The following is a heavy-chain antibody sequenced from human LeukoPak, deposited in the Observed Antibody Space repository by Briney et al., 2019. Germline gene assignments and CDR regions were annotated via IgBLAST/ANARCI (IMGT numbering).Heavy chain of an antibody. CDR2: ISGSGGST. Sequence: PGGSLRLSCAASGFTFSSYAMSWVRQAPGKGLEWVSAISGSGGSTYYAASVKGRFTISRDNSKNTLYLQMTSLRAEDTAVYYCAKSSSRYYYYGMDVWGQGTTVTVSS. V-gene: IGHV3-23*01. D-gene: IGHD6-6*01. CDR3: AKSSSRYYYYGMDV. CDR1: GFTFSSYA. J-gene: IGHJ6*02.